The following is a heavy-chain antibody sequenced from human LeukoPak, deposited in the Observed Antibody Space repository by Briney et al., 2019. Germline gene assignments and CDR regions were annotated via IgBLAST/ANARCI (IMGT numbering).Heavy chain of an antibody. CDR2: ISYDGSNK. Sequence: PGGSLRLSCAASGFTFSSYGMHWVRQAPGKGLEWVAVISYDGSNKYYADSVKGRFTISRDNSKNTLYLQMHSLRAEDTAVYYCARVSSSGWRRFKGNDAFDIWGQGTLVTVSS. J-gene: IGHJ3*02. D-gene: IGHD6-19*01. CDR1: GFTFSSYG. CDR3: ARVSSSGWRRFKGNDAFDI. V-gene: IGHV3-30*03.